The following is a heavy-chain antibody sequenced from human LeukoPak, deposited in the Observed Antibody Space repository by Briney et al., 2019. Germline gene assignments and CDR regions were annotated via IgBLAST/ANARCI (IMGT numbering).Heavy chain of an antibody. CDR3: AKEGGYDYVWGSYRPDLFDY. V-gene: IGHV3-23*01. Sequence: GGSLRLPCAASGFTFSSYGMSWVRQAPGKGLEGVSAISGSGGSTFYADSLKGRFTISRDNSKNTLHLQMNSLRAEDTAVYYCAKEGGYDYVWGSYRPDLFDYWGQGTLVTVSS. CDR2: ISGSGGST. J-gene: IGHJ4*02. D-gene: IGHD3-16*02. CDR1: GFTFSSYG.